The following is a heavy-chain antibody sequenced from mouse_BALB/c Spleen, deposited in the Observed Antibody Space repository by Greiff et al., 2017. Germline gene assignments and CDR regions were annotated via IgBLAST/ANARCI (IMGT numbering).Heavy chain of an antibody. J-gene: IGHJ2*01. CDR2: IRNKANGYTT. Sequence: EVNLVESGGGLVQPGGSLRLSCATSGFTFTDYYMSWVRQPPGKALEWLGFIRNKANGYTTEYSASVKGRFTISRDNSQSILYLQMNTLRAEDSATYYCARDRGTGYFDYWGQGTTLTVSS. CDR1: GFTFTDYY. D-gene: IGHD3-3*01. V-gene: IGHV7-3*02. CDR3: ARDRGTGYFDY.